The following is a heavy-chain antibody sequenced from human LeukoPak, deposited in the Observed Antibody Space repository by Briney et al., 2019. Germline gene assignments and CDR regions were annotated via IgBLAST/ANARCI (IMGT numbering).Heavy chain of an antibody. D-gene: IGHD6-19*01. J-gene: IGHJ4*02. V-gene: IGHV3-66*02. CDR3: ARDSSGLDY. CDR1: GFTASSNY. Sequence: GGSLRLSCAASGFTASSNYMSWVRQAPGKGLEWVSVIYSGGSTYYADSVKGRFTISRDNSKNTLYLQMNSLRAEDTAVYYCARDSSGLDYWGQGTLVTVSS. CDR2: IYSGGST.